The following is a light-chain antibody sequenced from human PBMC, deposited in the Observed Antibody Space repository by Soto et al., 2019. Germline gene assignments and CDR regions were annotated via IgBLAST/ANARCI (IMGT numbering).Light chain of an antibody. Sequence: EIVLTQSPGTLSLSPGDRATLSCKASQSVADNYLAWYQQKPGQAPRLLIYAASRRAIGIPDTFSGSGSGTDFTLTITRLEPEDFATYYCLQDFNYLWTFGQGTKWIS. V-gene: IGKV3-20*01. J-gene: IGKJ1*01. CDR1: QSVADNY. CDR2: AAS. CDR3: LQDFNYLWT.